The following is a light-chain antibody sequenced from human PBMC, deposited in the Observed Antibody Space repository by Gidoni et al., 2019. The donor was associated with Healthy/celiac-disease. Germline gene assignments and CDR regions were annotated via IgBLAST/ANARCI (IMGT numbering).Light chain of an antibody. V-gene: IGKV1-39*01. J-gene: IGKJ2*01. CDR1: QSISSY. Sequence: DIQMTQSPSSLSASVGDRVTITCRASQSISSYLTWYQQKPGKAPKLLIYAASSLQSGVPSTFSGSGSGTDFTLTVTRLQPEDFATYYCQQSYSTPYTFXQXTKLEIK. CDR2: AAS. CDR3: QQSYSTPYT.